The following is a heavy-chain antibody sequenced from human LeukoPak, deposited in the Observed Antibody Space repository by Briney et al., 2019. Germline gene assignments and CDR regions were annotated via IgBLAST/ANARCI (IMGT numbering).Heavy chain of an antibody. V-gene: IGHV3-7*01. CDR3: ARGYCSGGVCYSIYFDY. J-gene: IGHJ4*02. Sequence: PGGSLRLSCAASGFSISTYWMSWVRQAPGKGLEWVANIKQDGSKEYYVDSVKGRFTMSRDNAKNSLYLQMSSLRAEDTAVYYCARGYCSGGVCYSIYFDYWGQGTLVTVSS. D-gene: IGHD2-15*01. CDR2: IKQDGSKE. CDR1: GFSISTYW.